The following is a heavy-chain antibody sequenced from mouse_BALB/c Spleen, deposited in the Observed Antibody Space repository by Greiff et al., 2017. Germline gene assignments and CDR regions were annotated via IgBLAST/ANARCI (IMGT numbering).Heavy chain of an antibody. Sequence: EVKLMESGGGLVKPGGSLKLSCAASGFTFSSYAMSWVRQTPEKRLEWVASISSGGSTYYPDSVKGRFTISRDNARNILYLQMSSLRSEDTAMYYCARGYYYGRPYYFDYWGQGTTLTVSS. CDR1: GFTFSSYA. CDR2: ISSGGST. CDR3: ARGYYYGRPYYFDY. V-gene: IGHV5-6-5*01. D-gene: IGHD1-1*01. J-gene: IGHJ2*01.